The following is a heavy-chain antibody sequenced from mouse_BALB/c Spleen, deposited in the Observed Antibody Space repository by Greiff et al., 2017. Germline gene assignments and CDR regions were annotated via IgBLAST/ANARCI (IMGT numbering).Heavy chain of an antibody. J-gene: IGHJ4*01. Sequence: DVKLVESGGGLVKPGGSLKLSCAASGFTFSDYYMYWVRQTPEKRLEWVATISDGGSYTYYPDSVKGRFTISRDNAKNNLYLQMSSLKSEDTAMYYCARGGIYYGNTYAMGYWGQGTSVTVSS. V-gene: IGHV5-4*02. D-gene: IGHD2-1*01. CDR3: ARGGIYYGNTYAMGY. CDR2: ISDGGSYT. CDR1: GFTFSDYY.